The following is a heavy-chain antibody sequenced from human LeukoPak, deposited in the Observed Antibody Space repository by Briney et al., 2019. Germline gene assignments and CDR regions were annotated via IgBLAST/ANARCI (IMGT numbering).Heavy chain of an antibody. Sequence: PSETLSLTCTVSGGSISSSSYYWGWTRQPPGKGLEWIGSIYYSGSTYYNPSLKSRVTISVDTSKNQFSLKLSSVTAADTAVYYCARNPSITILLNWFDPWGQGTLVTVSS. CDR2: IYYSGST. J-gene: IGHJ5*02. V-gene: IGHV4-39*01. CDR3: ARNPSITILLNWFDP. D-gene: IGHD3-3*01. CDR1: GGSISSSSYY.